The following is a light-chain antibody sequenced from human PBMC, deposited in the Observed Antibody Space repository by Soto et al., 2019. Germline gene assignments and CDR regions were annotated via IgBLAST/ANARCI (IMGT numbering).Light chain of an antibody. CDR2: GAS. V-gene: IGKV3-15*01. CDR3: QQYKKWPQT. Sequence: EIVMTQSPATLYVSPAERATLSFRASQSVANDLAWCQHKPGQAPRLLTHGASTRATGIPDRVSGVGSGTEVTLTISSLQYEDFAVYYCQQYKKWPQTFGQGTRLEIK. J-gene: IGKJ5*01. CDR1: QSVAND.